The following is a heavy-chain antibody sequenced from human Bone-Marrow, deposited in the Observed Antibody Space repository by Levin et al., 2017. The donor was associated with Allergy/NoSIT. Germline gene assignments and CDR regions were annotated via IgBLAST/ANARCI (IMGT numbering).Heavy chain of an antibody. CDR2: ISYSGST. CDR3: ARRPTYYYGMDA. Sequence: SQTLSLTCTVSGASISSSGYYWNWLRQYPGKGLEWIGHISYSGSTYYNPSLKSRVSISADKSKSQFYVRLTSVTVADTAVYYCARRPTYYYGMDAWGQGTTVSVS. J-gene: IGHJ6*02. V-gene: IGHV4-31*03. CDR1: GASISSSGYY.